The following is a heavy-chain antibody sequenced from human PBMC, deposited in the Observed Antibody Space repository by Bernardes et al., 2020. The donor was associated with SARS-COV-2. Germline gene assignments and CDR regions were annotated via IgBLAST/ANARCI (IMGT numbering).Heavy chain of an antibody. CDR3: ARVEDYYDSSGYYYYYYGMDV. J-gene: IGHJ6*02. CDR1: GGTFSSYA. Sequence: SVKVSCKASGGTFSSYAISWVRQAPGQGLEWMGRIIPILGIANYAQKFQGRVTITADKSTSTAYMELSSLRSEDTAVYYCARVEDYYDSSGYYYYYYGMDVWGQGTTVTVSS. V-gene: IGHV1-69*04. D-gene: IGHD3-22*01. CDR2: IIPILGIA.